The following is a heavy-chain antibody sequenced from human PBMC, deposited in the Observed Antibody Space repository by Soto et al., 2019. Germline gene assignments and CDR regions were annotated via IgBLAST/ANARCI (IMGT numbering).Heavy chain of an antibody. D-gene: IGHD3-22*01. CDR3: AKDSYYYDSSVHYYYGMDV. V-gene: IGHV3-23*01. Sequence: GGSLRLSCAASGFTFSSYAMSWVRQAPGKGLEWVSAISGSGGSTYYADTVKGRFTISRDNSKNTLYLQMNSLRAEDTAVYYCAKDSYYYDSSVHYYYGMDVWGQGTTVTVSS. J-gene: IGHJ6*02. CDR2: ISGSGGST. CDR1: GFTFSSYA.